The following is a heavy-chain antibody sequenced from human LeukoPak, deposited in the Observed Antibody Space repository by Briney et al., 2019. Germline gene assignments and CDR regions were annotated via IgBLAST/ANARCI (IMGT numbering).Heavy chain of an antibody. Sequence: GGSLRLSCAASGYTFRSYCMHWVRQAPGKGLVWVSRINSEGSRISYADSLKGRFTISRDDSKNTLYLQMNSLRAEDTAVYHCAKVGGRSSWAGFDYWGQGALVTVSS. D-gene: IGHD2-15*01. J-gene: IGHJ4*02. CDR1: GYTFRSYC. CDR3: AKVGGRSSWAGFDY. V-gene: IGHV3-74*01. CDR2: INSEGSRI.